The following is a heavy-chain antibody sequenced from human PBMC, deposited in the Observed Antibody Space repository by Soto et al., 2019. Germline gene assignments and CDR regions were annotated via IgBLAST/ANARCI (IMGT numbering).Heavy chain of an antibody. V-gene: IGHV1-18*04. D-gene: IGHD3-22*01. CDR1: GYTFTSYG. CDR3: ARDHGVAYYDSSGSDY. CDR2: ISAYNGNT. Sequence: QVQLVQSGAEVKKPGASVKVSCKASGYTFTSYGISWVRQAPGQGLEWMGWISAYNGNTNYAQKLQGRVTMTTDTSTSTASMELRSLRSDDTAVYYCARDHGVAYYDSSGSDYWGQGTLVTVSS. J-gene: IGHJ4*02.